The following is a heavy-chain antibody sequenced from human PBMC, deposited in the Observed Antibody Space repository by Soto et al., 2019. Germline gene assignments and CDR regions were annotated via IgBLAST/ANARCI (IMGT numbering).Heavy chain of an antibody. D-gene: IGHD2-21*02. Sequence: PSETLSLTCKVSGGSMNNYYWHWIRQPPGKGLEWIGNIFYSGSTNYSPSVESRVSILVDTSKNQFSLTLRSVTATDTAVYYCARQRTTVVTQAYFDHWGQGALVTVSS. V-gene: IGHV4-59*08. CDR1: GGSMNNYY. CDR2: IFYSGST. J-gene: IGHJ4*02. CDR3: ARQRTTVVTQAYFDH.